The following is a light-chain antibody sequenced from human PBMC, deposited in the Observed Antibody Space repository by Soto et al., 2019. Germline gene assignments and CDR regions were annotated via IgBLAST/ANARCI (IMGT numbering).Light chain of an antibody. CDR1: SSNIGSNT. Sequence: QSVLTQPPSASGPPGQRVTISCSGSSSNIGSNTVSWYQQLPGTAPKLLIYSNNQRPSGVPDRFSGSKSGTSASLAISGLQSEDEADYYCAAWDDSLNGVVFGGGTQLTVL. CDR2: SNN. CDR3: AAWDDSLNGVV. J-gene: IGLJ2*01. V-gene: IGLV1-44*01.